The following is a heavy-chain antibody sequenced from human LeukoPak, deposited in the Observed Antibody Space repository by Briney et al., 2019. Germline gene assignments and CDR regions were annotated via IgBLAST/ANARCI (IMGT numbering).Heavy chain of an antibody. V-gene: IGHV3-9*01. D-gene: IGHD6-6*01. Sequence: GGSLRLSCAASGFTFDDYAMHWVRQAPGKGLEWVSGISWNSGSIGHADSVKGRFTISRDNAKNSLYLQMNSLRAEDTALYYCAKDIDSSSSSGFDYWGQGTLVTVSS. CDR2: ISWNSGSI. J-gene: IGHJ4*02. CDR1: GFTFDDYA. CDR3: AKDIDSSSSSGFDY.